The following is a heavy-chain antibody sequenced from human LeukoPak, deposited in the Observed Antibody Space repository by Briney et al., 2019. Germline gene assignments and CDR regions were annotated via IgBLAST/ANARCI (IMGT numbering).Heavy chain of an antibody. Sequence: GGSLRLSCAASGFTFSSYSMNWIRQAPGKGLEWVSSISSSTSYIYYADSVKGRFTISKDNAKNSLYLQMNSLRAEDTAVYYCARAGGSTVSHSDCWGQGTLVTVSS. J-gene: IGHJ4*02. CDR3: ARAGGSTVSHSDC. CDR2: ISSSTSYI. CDR1: GFTFSSYS. D-gene: IGHD4-17*01. V-gene: IGHV3-21*01.